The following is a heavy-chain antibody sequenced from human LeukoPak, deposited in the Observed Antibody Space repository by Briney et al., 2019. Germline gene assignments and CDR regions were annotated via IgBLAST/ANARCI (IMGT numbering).Heavy chain of an antibody. CDR3: ARDLSNYYYDSSGYL. J-gene: IGHJ5*02. CDR1: GFTFSSYA. D-gene: IGHD3-22*01. V-gene: IGHV3-30-3*01. CDR2: ISYDGSNK. Sequence: GRSLRLSCAASGFTFSSYAMHWVRQAPGKGLEWVAVISYDGSNKYYADSVKGRFTISRDNSKNTLYLQMNSLRAEDTAVYYCARDLSNYYYDSSGYLWGQGTLVTVSS.